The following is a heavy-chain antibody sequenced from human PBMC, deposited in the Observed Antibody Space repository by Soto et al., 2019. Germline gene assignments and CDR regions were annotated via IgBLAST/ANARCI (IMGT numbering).Heavy chain of an antibody. V-gene: IGHV4-34*01. CDR2: INHSGST. CDR3: ARAGELLWFGESSDWFDP. D-gene: IGHD3-10*01. J-gene: IGHJ5*02. Sequence: SETLSLTCAVYGGSFSGYYWSWIRQPPGKGLEWIGEINHSGSTNYNPSLKSRVTISVDTSKNQFSLKLSSVTAADTAVYYCARAGELLWFGESSDWFDPWGQGILVTVSS. CDR1: GGSFSGYY.